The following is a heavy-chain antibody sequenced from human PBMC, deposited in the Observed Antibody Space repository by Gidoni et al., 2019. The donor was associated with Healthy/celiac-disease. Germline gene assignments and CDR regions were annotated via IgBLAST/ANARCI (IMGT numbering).Heavy chain of an antibody. V-gene: IGHV4-39*01. Sequence: QLQLQESGPGLVKPSETLSLTCTVSGGSISSSSYYWGWIRQPPGKGLEWIGSIYYSGSTYYNPSLKSRVTISVDTSKNQFSLKLSSVTAADTAVYYCARHGGAARQINWFDPWGQGTLVTVSS. CDR2: IYYSGST. CDR3: ARHGGAARQINWFDP. J-gene: IGHJ5*02. D-gene: IGHD6-6*01. CDR1: GGSISSSSYY.